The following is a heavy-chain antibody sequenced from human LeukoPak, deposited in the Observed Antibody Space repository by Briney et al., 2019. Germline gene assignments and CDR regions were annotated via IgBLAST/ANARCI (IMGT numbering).Heavy chain of an antibody. J-gene: IGHJ4*02. CDR2: ISGGGGNT. Sequence: GGSLRLSCAASKFAFSSYAMSWVRQAPGKGLEWVSAISGGGGNTYYADSVKGRFTISRDNSKNTLYLQMNSLRAEDTAVYYCAIMVVTAIPLDYWGQGTLVTVSS. CDR1: KFAFSSYA. V-gene: IGHV3-23*01. D-gene: IGHD2-21*02. CDR3: AIMVVTAIPLDY.